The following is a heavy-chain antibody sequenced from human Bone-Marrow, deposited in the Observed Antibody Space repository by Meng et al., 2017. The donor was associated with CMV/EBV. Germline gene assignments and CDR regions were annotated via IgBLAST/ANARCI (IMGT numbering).Heavy chain of an antibody. CDR2: ISPYNGNT. CDR3: ARDHLYGYYFDY. D-gene: IGHD5-18*01. J-gene: IGHJ4*02. Sequence: VQWGQFGVGGKKPGASVKVSCKSSGYTFTSYGISWVRQAPGQGLEWMGWISPYNGNTNYPQKLQGRVTMTTDTSTSTAYMELRSLRSDDTAVYYWARDHLYGYYFDYWGQGTLVTVSS. CDR1: GYTFTSYG. V-gene: IGHV1-18*01.